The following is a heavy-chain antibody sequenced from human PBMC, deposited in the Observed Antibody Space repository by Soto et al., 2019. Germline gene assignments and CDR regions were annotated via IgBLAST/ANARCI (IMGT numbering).Heavy chain of an antibody. CDR2: VYHTGST. D-gene: IGHD2-15*01. Sequence: QVQLKQSGPRLARPSWTLSLTCVVSGGSISSTNWWTWVRQPPGKGLEWIGEVYHTGSTKYNPSLKNRVTISVDKSNNQLALNLKSVPAADTAVYYCATLPPRIVVVVLPIPSWGQGTLVTVSS. CDR1: GGSISSTNW. CDR3: ATLPPRIVVVVLPIPS. J-gene: IGHJ4*02. V-gene: IGHV4-4*02.